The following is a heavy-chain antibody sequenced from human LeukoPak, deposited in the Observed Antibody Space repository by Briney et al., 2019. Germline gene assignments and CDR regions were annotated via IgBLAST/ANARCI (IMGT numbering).Heavy chain of an antibody. Sequence: ASVKVSCKASGYTFTGYYIHWVRQAPGQGVEGMGWINPNSRGTTYPQKFQRSVTMTSDTSISTAYMELSRLRSDDTAVYYCARRYCSSTSCYNGFDYWGQGTLVTVSS. D-gene: IGHD2-2*02. V-gene: IGHV1-2*02. CDR3: ARRYCSSTSCYNGFDY. CDR1: GYTFTGYY. J-gene: IGHJ4*02. CDR2: INPNSRGT.